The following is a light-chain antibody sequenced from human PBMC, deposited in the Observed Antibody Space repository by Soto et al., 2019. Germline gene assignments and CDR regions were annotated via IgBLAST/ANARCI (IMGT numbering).Light chain of an antibody. CDR2: DAS. J-gene: IGKJ1*01. CDR1: QSVSSY. V-gene: IGKV3-11*01. CDR3: HQRQSWPRT. Sequence: EIVLTQSPATLFLSPGERATLSCRASQSVSSYLAWYQQKPGQAPRLLIYDASNRATGIPARFSGSGSGTDFTLTISSLEPEDFAVYYCHQRQSWPRTFGQGTKVDI.